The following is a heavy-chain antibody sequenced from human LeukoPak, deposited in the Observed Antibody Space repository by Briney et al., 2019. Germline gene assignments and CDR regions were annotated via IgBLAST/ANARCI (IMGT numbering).Heavy chain of an antibody. Sequence: GGSLRLSCAASGFTFSSYAMSWVRQAPGKGLEWVSAISGSGGSTYYADSVKGRFTIPRDSSKNTLYLQMNSLRAEDTAVYYCAKAERWLQPFDYWGQGTLVTVSS. CDR2: ISGSGGST. J-gene: IGHJ4*02. CDR3: AKAERWLQPFDY. V-gene: IGHV3-23*01. CDR1: GFTFSSYA. D-gene: IGHD5-24*01.